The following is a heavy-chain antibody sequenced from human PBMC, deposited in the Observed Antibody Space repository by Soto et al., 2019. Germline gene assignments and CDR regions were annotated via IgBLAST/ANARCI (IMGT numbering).Heavy chain of an antibody. D-gene: IGHD6-13*01. J-gene: IGHJ5*02. CDR1: GGSISSGPYY. V-gene: IGHV4-61*01. Sequence: PSETLSLTCTVSGGSISSGPYYWSWIRQHPGKGLEWIGYIYYSGTAHYNPSLKSRVTISLDKSKNQFSLKLSSVTTADTAVYYCARERLSGTAAPRGIDPWGQGILVTVSS. CDR3: ARERLSGTAAPRGIDP. CDR2: IYYSGTA.